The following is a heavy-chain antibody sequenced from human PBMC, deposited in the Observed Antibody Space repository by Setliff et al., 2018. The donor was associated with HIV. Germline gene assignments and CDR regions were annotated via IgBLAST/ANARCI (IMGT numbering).Heavy chain of an antibody. CDR3: VCRTVVAGKGLPPDS. Sequence: GASVKVSCKASGGTFSSSAFSWVRQAPGQGVEWMGGIIHILSMTSYAQKFQGRATITADISTSTAYLELSSLISEDTALFYCVCRTVVAGKGLPPDSWGQGTLVTVSS. CDR2: IIHILSMT. CDR1: GGTFSSSA. J-gene: IGHJ4*02. D-gene: IGHD6-19*01. V-gene: IGHV1-69*10.